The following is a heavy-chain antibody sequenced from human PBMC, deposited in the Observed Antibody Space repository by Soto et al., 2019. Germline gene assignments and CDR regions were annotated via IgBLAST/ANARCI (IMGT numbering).Heavy chain of an antibody. CDR3: ARGRSRWLQLHGY. J-gene: IGHJ4*02. Sequence: QVQLVESGGGVVQPGRSLRLSCAASGFTFSSYAMHWVRKAPGKGLEWVAVISYDGGNKYYAYSVKGRFTISRDNSKNTRYLQMNSLRAEDTAVYYCARGRSRWLQLHGYWGQGTLVTVSS. V-gene: IGHV3-30-3*01. D-gene: IGHD5-12*01. CDR1: GFTFSSYA. CDR2: ISYDGGNK.